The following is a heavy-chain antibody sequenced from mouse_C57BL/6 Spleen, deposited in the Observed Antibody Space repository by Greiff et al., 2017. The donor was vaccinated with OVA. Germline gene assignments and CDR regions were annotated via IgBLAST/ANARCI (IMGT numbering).Heavy chain of an antibody. Sequence: VQLQQPGAELVRPGSSVKLSCKASGYTFTSYWMHWVKQRPIQGLEWIGNIDPSDSETHCNQKFKDKATLTVDKSSSTAYMQLSSLTSEDSAVYYCARGGVTPMDDWGKGTSVTVSS. J-gene: IGHJ4*01. CDR1: GYTFTSYW. D-gene: IGHD2-5*01. CDR2: IDPSDSET. V-gene: IGHV1-52*01. CDR3: ARGGVTPMDD.